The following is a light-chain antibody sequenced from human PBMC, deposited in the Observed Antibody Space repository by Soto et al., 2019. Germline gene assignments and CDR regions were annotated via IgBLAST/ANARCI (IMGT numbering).Light chain of an antibody. CDR2: DAS. V-gene: IGKV1-33*01. J-gene: IGKJ5*01. Sequence: DIQITQCPSSLSVCVGDRVTITCQSSQDINNFLNWYQQTPGKAHKLLIYDASNLETGVPSRFSGSGSGTDFTFTISSLQPEDIATYYCQQYDNLPPFTFGQGKRLEIK. CDR3: QQYDNLPPFT. CDR1: QDINNF.